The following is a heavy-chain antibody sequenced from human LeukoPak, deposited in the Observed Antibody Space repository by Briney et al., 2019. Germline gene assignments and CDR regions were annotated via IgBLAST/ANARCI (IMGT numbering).Heavy chain of an antibody. J-gene: IGHJ2*01. D-gene: IGHD3-10*01. V-gene: IGHV3-23*01. CDR2: ISGSGGST. Sequence: GGSLRLSCAASGFTLSSYAMSWVRQAPGKGLEWVSAISGSGGSTYYADSVKGRFTISRDNSKNTLYLQMNSLRAEDTAVYYCAKLINYYGPGSYWYFDLWGRGTLVTVSS. CDR3: AKLINYYGPGSYWYFDL. CDR1: GFTLSSYA.